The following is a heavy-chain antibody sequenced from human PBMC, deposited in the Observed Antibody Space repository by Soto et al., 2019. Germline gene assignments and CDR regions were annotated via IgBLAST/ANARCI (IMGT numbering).Heavy chain of an antibody. CDR2: VIPIFGTP. CDR1: VGTFSTYA. CDR3: ARSQGGSSSLDIYYYYYYGMDV. V-gene: IGHV1-69*01. Sequence: QVQLVQSGAEVKKPGSSVKVSCKAPVGTFSTYAISWVRQAPGQGLEWMGGVIPIFGTPKYAQKFQGRVTITADESTSTGYMELRSLRSEDTAVYYCARSQGGSSSLDIYYYYYYGMDVWGHGTTVTVCS. J-gene: IGHJ6*02. D-gene: IGHD2-15*01.